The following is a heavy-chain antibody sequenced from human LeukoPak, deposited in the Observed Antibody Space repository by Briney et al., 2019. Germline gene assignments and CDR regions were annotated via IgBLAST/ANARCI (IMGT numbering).Heavy chain of an antibody. CDR1: GFTFSSYS. J-gene: IGHJ4*02. CDR3: ATSSGSNYGGTSYFDY. Sequence: PGGSLRLSCTASGFTFSSYSMNWVRQAPGKGLEWVSSISSSSSYIYYADSVKGRFTISRDNAKNSLYLQMNSLRAEDTAVYYCATSSGSNYGGTSYFDYWGQGTLVTVSS. D-gene: IGHD4-23*01. CDR2: ISSSSSYI. V-gene: IGHV3-21*04.